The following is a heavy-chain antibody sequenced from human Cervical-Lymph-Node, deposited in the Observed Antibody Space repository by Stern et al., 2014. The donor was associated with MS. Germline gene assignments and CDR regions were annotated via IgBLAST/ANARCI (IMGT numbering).Heavy chain of an antibody. D-gene: IGHD3-22*01. Sequence: VQLVESGSELKKPGASVKVSCKASGYTFTSYAMNWVRQAPGQGLEWMGWINTNTGNPTYAQGFTGRFVFSLDTSVSTAYLQISSLKAEDTAVYYCARDTLFAPGYYYDSSGYFVYWGQGTLVTVSS. CDR1: GYTFTSYA. V-gene: IGHV7-4-1*02. CDR3: ARDTLFAPGYYYDSSGYFVY. CDR2: INTNTGNP. J-gene: IGHJ4*02.